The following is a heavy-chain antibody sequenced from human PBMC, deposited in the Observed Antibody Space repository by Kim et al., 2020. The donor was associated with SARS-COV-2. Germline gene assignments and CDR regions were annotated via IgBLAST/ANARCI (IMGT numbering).Heavy chain of an antibody. Sequence: SETLSLTCAVYGGSFSGYYWSWIRQPPGKGLEWIGEINHSGSTNYNPSLKSRVTISVDTSKNQFSLKLSSVTAADTAVYYCARGRYGEITIFGVVPSHYYMDVWGKGTTVTVSS. J-gene: IGHJ6*03. CDR3: ARGRYGEITIFGVVPSHYYMDV. CDR1: GGSFSGYY. CDR2: INHSGST. D-gene: IGHD3-3*01. V-gene: IGHV4-34*01.